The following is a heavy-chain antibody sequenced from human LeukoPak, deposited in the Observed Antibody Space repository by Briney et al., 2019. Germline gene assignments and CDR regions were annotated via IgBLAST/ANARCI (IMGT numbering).Heavy chain of an antibody. J-gene: IGHJ2*01. CDR3: AGSDTIGYLPREWDYWYFDL. D-gene: IGHD5-18*01. CDR1: GFTFSSYS. V-gene: IGHV3-21*01. Sequence: GGSLRLSCAASGFTFSSYSMNWVRQAPGKGLEWVSSISSSSSYIYYADSVKGRFTISRDNAKNSLYLQMNSLRAEDTAVYYCAGSDTIGYLPREWDYWYFDLWGRGTLVTVSS. CDR2: ISSSSSYI.